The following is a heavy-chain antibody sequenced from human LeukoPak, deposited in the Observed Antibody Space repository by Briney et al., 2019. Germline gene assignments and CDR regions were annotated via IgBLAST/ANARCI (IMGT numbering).Heavy chain of an antibody. CDR2: ISGSGGST. V-gene: IGHV3-23*01. CDR1: GVTFSSYA. D-gene: IGHD3-16*02. CDR3: AKVTDRIPSLFDY. Sequence: PGGSLRLSCAASGVTFSSYAMSWVRQAPGKGLEWVSAISGSGGSTYYADSVKGRFTISRDNSKNTLYLQMNSLRAEDTAVYYCAKVTDRIPSLFDYWGQGTLVTVSS. J-gene: IGHJ4*02.